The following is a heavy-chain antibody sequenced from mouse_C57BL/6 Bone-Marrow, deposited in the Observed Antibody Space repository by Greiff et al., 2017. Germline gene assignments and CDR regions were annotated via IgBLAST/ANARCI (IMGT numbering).Heavy chain of an antibody. CDR1: GYTFTDYY. CDR3: ATELRPHYFDY. J-gene: IGHJ2*01. D-gene: IGHD3-2*02. V-gene: IGHV1-77*01. Sequence: VKLQESGAELVKPGASVKISCKASGYTFTDYYINWVKQRPGQGLEWIGQIGPGSGSTYYNGKFKGKATLTADKSSSTAYMQLSSLTSEDSAVYFGATELRPHYFDYGGQGTTLTVSS. CDR2: IGPGSGST.